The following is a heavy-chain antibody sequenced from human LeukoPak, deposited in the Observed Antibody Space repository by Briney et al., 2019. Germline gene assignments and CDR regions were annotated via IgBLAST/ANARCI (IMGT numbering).Heavy chain of an antibody. J-gene: IGHJ6*02. CDR2: INPSGGST. CDR1: GYTFTSYY. Sequence: ASVKVSCKASGYTFTSYYMHWVRQAPGQGPEWMGIINPSGGSTSYAQKFQGRVTMTRDTSTSTVYMELSSLRSEDTAVYYCARERYCSGGSCYYYGMDVWGQGTTVTVSS. D-gene: IGHD2-15*01. CDR3: ARERYCSGGSCYYYGMDV. V-gene: IGHV1-46*01.